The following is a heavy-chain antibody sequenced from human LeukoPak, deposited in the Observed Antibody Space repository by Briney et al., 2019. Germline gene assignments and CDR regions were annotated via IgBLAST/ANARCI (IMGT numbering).Heavy chain of an antibody. CDR3: ARDSSGWYHWFDP. D-gene: IGHD6-19*01. CDR1: GFTFSSYG. V-gene: IGHV3-23*01. Sequence: GGSLRLSCAASGFTFSSYGMSWVRQAPGKGLEWVSAISGSGGSTYYADSVKGRFTISRDNSKNTLYLQMNSLRAEDTAVYYCARDSSGWYHWFDPWGQGTLVTVSS. CDR2: ISGSGGST. J-gene: IGHJ5*02.